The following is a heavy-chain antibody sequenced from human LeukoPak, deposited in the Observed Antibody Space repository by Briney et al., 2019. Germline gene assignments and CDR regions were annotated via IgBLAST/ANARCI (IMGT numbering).Heavy chain of an antibody. V-gene: IGHV3-23*01. CDR2: IIGSGGST. CDR3: AKAGTGTTLWFFDY. Sequence: GGSLRLSCAAAAFTFSSYSMSCVRQPPGEGREWVSAIIGSGGSTYYANSVKGRFTISTDNCQNTPYQQMNSLRAAETTVTYCAKAGTGTTLWFFDYSGQRTPGTASS. J-gene: IGHJ4*02. D-gene: IGHD1-1*01. CDR1: AFTFSSYS.